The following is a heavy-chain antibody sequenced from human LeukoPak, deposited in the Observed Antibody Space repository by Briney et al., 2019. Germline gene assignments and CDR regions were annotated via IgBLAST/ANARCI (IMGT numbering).Heavy chain of an antibody. V-gene: IGHV4-38-2*02. Sequence: PSEALSLTCTVSGYSISSGYYWGWIRQPPGKGLEWIGSIYHSGSTYYNPSLKSRVTISVDTSKNQFSLKLSSVTAADTAVYYCARAINDYSNYEVLTDNWFDPWGQGTLVTVSS. CDR2: IYHSGST. CDR1: GYSISSGYY. D-gene: IGHD4-11*01. CDR3: ARAINDYSNYEVLTDNWFDP. J-gene: IGHJ5*02.